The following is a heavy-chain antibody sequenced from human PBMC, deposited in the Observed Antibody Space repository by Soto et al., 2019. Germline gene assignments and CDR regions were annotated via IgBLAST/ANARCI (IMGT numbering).Heavy chain of an antibody. CDR2: ISAYNGNT. CDR1: YTLTSYG. Sequence: YTLTSYGISWVRQAPGQGLEWMGWISAYNGNTNYAQKLQGRVTMTTDTSTSTAYMELRSLRSDDTAVYYCARVVGDSSGYDYFDYWGQGTLVTVSS. J-gene: IGHJ4*02. CDR3: ARVVGDSSGYDYFDY. V-gene: IGHV1-18*04. D-gene: IGHD3-22*01.